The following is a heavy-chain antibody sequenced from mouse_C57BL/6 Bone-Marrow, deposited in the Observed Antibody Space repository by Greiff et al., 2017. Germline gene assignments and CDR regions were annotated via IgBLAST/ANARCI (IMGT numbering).Heavy chain of an antibody. CDR1: GYTFTSYG. CDR3: ARRENYGSSCWYFDV. V-gene: IGHV1-81*01. J-gene: IGHJ1*03. D-gene: IGHD1-1*01. CDR2: IYPRSGNT. Sequence: VKLQESGAELARPGASVKLSCKASGYTFTSYGISWVKQRTGQGLEWIGEIYPRSGNTYYNEKFKGKATLTADKSSSTAYMELRSLTSEDSAVYFCARRENYGSSCWYFDVWGTGTTVTVSS.